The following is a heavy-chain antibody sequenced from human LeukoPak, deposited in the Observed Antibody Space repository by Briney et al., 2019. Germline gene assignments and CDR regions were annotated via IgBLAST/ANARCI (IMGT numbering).Heavy chain of an antibody. D-gene: IGHD2-8*02. V-gene: IGHV3-72*01. CDR3: TRAYWYRFDY. Sequence: GGSLRLSCAASGFIFSDHYMLWVRQAPGKGLEWVGHVGNKDDSYTTDYAASVKGRFTISRDDSKNSVDLQMNSLKIEDTAMYYCTRAYWYRFDYWGQGTLVTVSS. J-gene: IGHJ4*02. CDR2: VGNKDDSYTT. CDR1: GFIFSDHY.